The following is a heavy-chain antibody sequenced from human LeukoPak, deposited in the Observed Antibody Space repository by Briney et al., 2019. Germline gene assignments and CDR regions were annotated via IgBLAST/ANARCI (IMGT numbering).Heavy chain of an antibody. Sequence: GGSLRLSCAASGFTFSSYWMHWVRQAPGKGLVWVSRINSDGSSTSYADSVKGRFTISRDNAKNTLYLQMNSLRAEDTAVYYCARDTTLPGDPRFYYDSSGTDYWGQGTLVTVS. V-gene: IGHV3-74*01. CDR1: GFTFSSYW. CDR2: INSDGSST. CDR3: ARDTTLPGDPRFYYDSSGTDY. D-gene: IGHD3-22*01. J-gene: IGHJ4*02.